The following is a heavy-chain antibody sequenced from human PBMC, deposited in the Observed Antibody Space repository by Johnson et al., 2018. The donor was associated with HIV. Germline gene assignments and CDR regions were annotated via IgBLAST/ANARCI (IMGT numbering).Heavy chain of an antibody. Sequence: VQLVESGGGLVQPGRSLRLSCAASGFTVSSNYITWVRQAPGKGLEWISVIYSGGDTYYADSVKGRFTISRDNSKNTLYLQMNSLRAEDTAVYYCAKDSTYYDSGGAFDIWGQGTMVTVSS. CDR1: GFTVSSNY. D-gene: IGHD3-3*01. V-gene: IGHV3-66*01. CDR3: AKDSTYYDSGGAFDI. J-gene: IGHJ3*02. CDR2: IYSGGDT.